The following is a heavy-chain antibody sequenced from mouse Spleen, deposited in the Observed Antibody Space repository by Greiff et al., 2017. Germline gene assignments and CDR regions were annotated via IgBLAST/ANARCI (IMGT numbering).Heavy chain of an antibody. CDR2: IWSDGST. V-gene: IGHV2-4-1*01. D-gene: IGHD2-3*01. CDR3: GSGWLPQSFDY. Sequence: VKLVESGPGLVAPSQSLSITCTVSGFSLTNYAVHWVRQSPGKGLEWLGVIWSDGSTDYNAAFISRLSISTDNSKSHVFFKMSSLPADDTALYCGGSGWLPQSFDYWGQGTTLTVSS. J-gene: IGHJ2*01. CDR1: GFSLTNYA.